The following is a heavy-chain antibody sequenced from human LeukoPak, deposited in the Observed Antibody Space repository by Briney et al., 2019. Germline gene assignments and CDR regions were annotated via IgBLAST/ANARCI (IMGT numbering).Heavy chain of an antibody. Sequence: GGSLRPSCAASGFTFDDYGMSWVRQAPGKGLEWVSGINWNGGSTGYADSVKGRFTISRDNAKNSLYLQMNSLRAEDTALYYCARGDYCSSTSCYVPYFDYWGQGTLVTVSS. CDR3: ARGDYCSSTSCYVPYFDY. CDR1: GFTFDDYG. J-gene: IGHJ4*02. D-gene: IGHD2-2*01. CDR2: INWNGGST. V-gene: IGHV3-20*04.